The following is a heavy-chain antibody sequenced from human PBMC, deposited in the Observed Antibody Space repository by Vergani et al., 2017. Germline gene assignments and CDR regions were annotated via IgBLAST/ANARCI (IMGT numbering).Heavy chain of an antibody. Sequence: QVQLVQSGAEVKKPGSSVKVSCKASGGTFSSYTISWVRQAPGQGLEWMGRIIPILGIANYAQKFQGRVTITADKSTSTAYMELSSLRSEDTAVYYCARGEYYDFWSGYYKYYYCYYGMDVWGQGTTVTVSS. CDR2: IIPILGIA. CDR3: ARGEYYDFWSGYYKYYYCYYGMDV. CDR1: GGTFSSYT. V-gene: IGHV1-69*02. J-gene: IGHJ6*02. D-gene: IGHD3-3*01.